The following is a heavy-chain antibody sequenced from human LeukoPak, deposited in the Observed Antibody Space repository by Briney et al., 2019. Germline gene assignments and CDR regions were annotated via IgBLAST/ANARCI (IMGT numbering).Heavy chain of an antibody. CDR1: GFTFSSYA. CDR3: AKDPLTTRELRYFDSAMDV. Sequence: HAGGSLRLSCAASGFTFSSYAMSWARQAPGKGLEWVSAISGSGGSTYYADSVKGRFTISRDNSKNTLYLQMNSLRAEDTAVYYCAKDPLTTRELRYFDSAMDVWGQGTTVTVSS. D-gene: IGHD3-9*01. J-gene: IGHJ6*02. CDR2: ISGSGGST. V-gene: IGHV3-23*01.